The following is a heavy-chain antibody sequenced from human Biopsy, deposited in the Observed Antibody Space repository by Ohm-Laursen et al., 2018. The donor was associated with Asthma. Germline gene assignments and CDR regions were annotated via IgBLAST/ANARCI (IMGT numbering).Heavy chain of an antibody. CDR1: GFSVKTNY. Sequence: SLGLSCAASGFSVKTNYMTWVRQAPGKGLEWVSVLYSGGTAFYADSVKGRFTISIDNSKNTVYLQMDSLRAEDTALYCCARLINHYDTSGYYYYPGMDVWGQGTTVTVSS. J-gene: IGHJ6*02. D-gene: IGHD3-22*01. CDR2: LYSGGTA. CDR3: ARLINHYDTSGYYYYPGMDV. V-gene: IGHV3-53*01.